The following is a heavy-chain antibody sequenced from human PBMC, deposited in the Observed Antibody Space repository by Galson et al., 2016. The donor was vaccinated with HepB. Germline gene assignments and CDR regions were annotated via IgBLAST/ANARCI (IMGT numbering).Heavy chain of an antibody. Sequence: TLSLPCAVSGGSISRGHWWSWVRQPPGKGLEWIGEIDRDGSPNYNPSLKSRVSISVDKSKNQFSLNLNSVTAADTAMYYCTRNGDFALDYWGQGTLVTVSS. CDR1: GGSISRGHW. J-gene: IGHJ4*02. V-gene: IGHV4-4*02. CDR3: TRNGDFALDY. CDR2: IDRDGSP. D-gene: IGHD4-17*01.